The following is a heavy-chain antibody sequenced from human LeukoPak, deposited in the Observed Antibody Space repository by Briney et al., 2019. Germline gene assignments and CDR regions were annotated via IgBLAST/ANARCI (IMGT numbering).Heavy chain of an antibody. CDR1: GFTFSSFG. J-gene: IGHJ4*02. V-gene: IGHV3-30*18. Sequence: GGSLRLSCVTSGFTFSSFGMHWVRQVPGKGLEWVAVISYDAESNYHVDSVKGRFTISRDNSKNTLYLQMNSLRAEDTAVYYCAKDLKPSYYYGSGSYYNPGYFDYWGQGTLVTVSS. D-gene: IGHD3-10*01. CDR3: AKDLKPSYYYGSGSYYNPGYFDY. CDR2: ISYDAESN.